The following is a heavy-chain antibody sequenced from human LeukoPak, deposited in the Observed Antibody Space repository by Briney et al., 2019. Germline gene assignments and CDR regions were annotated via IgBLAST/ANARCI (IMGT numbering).Heavy chain of an antibody. CDR2: INPNSGGT. CDR1: GYTFTGYY. Sequence: GASVTVSCKASGYTFTGYYMHWVRQAPGQGLEWMGWINPNSGGTNYAQKFQGRVTMTRDTSISTAYMELSRLRSDDTAVYYCTRPLVVVPAVGVTDYYMDVWGKGTTVTVSS. CDR3: TRPLVVVPAVGVTDYYMDV. V-gene: IGHV1-2*02. D-gene: IGHD2-2*01. J-gene: IGHJ6*03.